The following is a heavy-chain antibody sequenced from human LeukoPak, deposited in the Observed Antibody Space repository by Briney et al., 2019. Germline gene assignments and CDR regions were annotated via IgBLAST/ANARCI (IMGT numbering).Heavy chain of an antibody. J-gene: IGHJ4*02. D-gene: IGHD1-26*01. CDR1: GFTFSSYG. CDR3: AKDRATQYYFDY. Sequence: PGRSLRLSCAASGFTFSSYGMHWVRQAPGKGLEWVAVISYDGSNKYYADSVKGRFTISRDNSKNTLYLQMNSLRAEDTAVYYCAKDRATQYYFDYWGQGTLVTVSS. V-gene: IGHV3-30*18. CDR2: ISYDGSNK.